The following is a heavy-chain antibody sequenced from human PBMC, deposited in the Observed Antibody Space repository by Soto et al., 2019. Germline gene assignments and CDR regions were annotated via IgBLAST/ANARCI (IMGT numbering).Heavy chain of an antibody. J-gene: IGHJ4*02. CDR3: ASISSSPFDY. D-gene: IGHD6-6*01. Sequence: QVQLVESGGGVVQPGRSLRLSCAASGFTFSSYGMHWVRQAPGKGLEWVAVIWYDGSNKYYADSVKGRFTISRDNSKNTLELQMNSLRAEDTAVYYCASISSSPFDYWGQGTLVTVSS. V-gene: IGHV3-33*01. CDR1: GFTFSSYG. CDR2: IWYDGSNK.